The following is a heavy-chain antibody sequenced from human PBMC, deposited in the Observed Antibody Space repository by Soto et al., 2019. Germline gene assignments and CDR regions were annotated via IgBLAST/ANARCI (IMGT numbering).Heavy chain of an antibody. CDR2: VYYTGST. Sequence: SETLSLTCTVSGGSINRYYRTWIRQPPGKGLEWVGYVYYTGSTSYNPSLRGRATISLDRSKNQFSLKLTSVTIADTAVYYCARSLTGYAFDIWGQGTMVTVSS. J-gene: IGHJ3*02. V-gene: IGHV4-59*01. CDR1: GGSINRYY. CDR3: ARSLTGYAFDI. D-gene: IGHD1-20*01.